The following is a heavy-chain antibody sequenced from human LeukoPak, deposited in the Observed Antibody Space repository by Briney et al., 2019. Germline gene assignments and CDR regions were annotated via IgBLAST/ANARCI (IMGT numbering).Heavy chain of an antibody. CDR3: ARDLSDYGDHPMI. Sequence: SETLSLTCTVSGGSISSGDYYWSWIRQPPGKGLEWIGYIYYSGSTYYNPSLKSRVTISLDTSKNQFSLKLSSVTAADTAVYYCARDLSDYGDHPMIWGQGTMVTVSS. CDR1: GGSISSGDYY. D-gene: IGHD4-17*01. CDR2: IYYSGST. J-gene: IGHJ3*02. V-gene: IGHV4-30-4*01.